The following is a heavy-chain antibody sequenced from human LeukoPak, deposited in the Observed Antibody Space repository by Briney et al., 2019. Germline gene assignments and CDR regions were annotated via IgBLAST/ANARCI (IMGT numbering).Heavy chain of an antibody. J-gene: IGHJ4*02. CDR1: GFTFSSYA. CDR2: ISYDGSNK. CDR3: AREDYYDSSPRAKNDY. Sequence: PGGSLRLSCAASGFTFSSYAMHWVRQAPGKGLEWVALISYDGSNKYYADSVKARFIISRDNSKNTVYLQMNSLRAEDTAVYYCAREDYYDSSPRAKNDYWGQGTLVTVSS. D-gene: IGHD3-22*01. V-gene: IGHV3-30*04.